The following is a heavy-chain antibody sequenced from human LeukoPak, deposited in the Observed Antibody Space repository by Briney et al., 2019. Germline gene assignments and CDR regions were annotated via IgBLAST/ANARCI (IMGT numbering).Heavy chain of an antibody. CDR3: ARDRGAGSSWYVRWFDP. V-gene: IGHV4-38-2*02. Sequence: SETLSLTCTVSGYSISSGYYWGWIRQPPGKGLEWIGSIYHSGSTYYNPSLKSRVTISVDPSKNQSALKLSAVTAADTAVYYCARDRGAGSSWYVRWFDPWGQGNLVTVSS. J-gene: IGHJ5*02. CDR1: GYSISSGYY. CDR2: IYHSGST. D-gene: IGHD6-13*01.